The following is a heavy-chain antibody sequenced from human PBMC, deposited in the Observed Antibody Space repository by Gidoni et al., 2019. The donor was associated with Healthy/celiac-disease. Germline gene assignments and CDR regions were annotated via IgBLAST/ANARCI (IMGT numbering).Heavy chain of an antibody. Sequence: EVQLVQSGAEVKKPGESLKISCKGSGYSFTSYWIGWVRQMPGKGLEWMGIIYPGDSDTRYSPSFQGQVTISADKSISTAYLQWSSLKASDTAMYYCAKTLMYYYDSSGYYFDYWGQGTLVTVSS. CDR1: GYSFTSYW. J-gene: IGHJ4*02. V-gene: IGHV5-51*01. CDR2: IYPGDSDT. CDR3: AKTLMYYYDSSGYYFDY. D-gene: IGHD3-22*01.